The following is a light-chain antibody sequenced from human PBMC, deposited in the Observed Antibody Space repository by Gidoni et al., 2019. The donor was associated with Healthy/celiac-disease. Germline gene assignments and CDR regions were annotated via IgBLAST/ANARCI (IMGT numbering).Light chain of an antibody. CDR3: AAWDDSLSGWV. CDR2: RNN. J-gene: IGLJ3*02. CDR1: SSHIGSNY. V-gene: IGLV1-47*01. Sequence: QSVLTQPPSASGTPGQGVPISCSGSSSHIGSNYVYWYQQLPGTAPKLRIYRNNQRPSGVPDRFSGSKSGTSASLAISGLRSEDEADYYCAAWDDSLSGWVFGGGTKLTVL.